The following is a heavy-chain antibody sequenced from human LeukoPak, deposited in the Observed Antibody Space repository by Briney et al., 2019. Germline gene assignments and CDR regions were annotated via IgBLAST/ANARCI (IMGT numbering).Heavy chain of an antibody. CDR1: GFTFSSYS. Sequence: AGGSLRLSCAASGFTFSSYSMQWVRQTPGKGLEWVGIMSNSGENTFYGEAVKGRFTISRDNSQNTLYLQMNSLRAEDTAVYYCARDREDYGDFGYWGQGTLVTVSS. D-gene: IGHD4-17*01. J-gene: IGHJ4*02. CDR3: ARDREDYGDFGY. CDR2: MSNSGENT. V-gene: IGHV3-33*05.